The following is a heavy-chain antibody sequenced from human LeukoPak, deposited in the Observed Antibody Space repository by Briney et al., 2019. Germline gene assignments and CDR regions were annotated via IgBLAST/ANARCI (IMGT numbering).Heavy chain of an antibody. CDR3: ARDRGYDSSGWLPGH. J-gene: IGHJ4*02. CDR1: GGSISSSSYY. D-gene: IGHD3-22*01. Sequence: SETLSLTCTVSGGSISSSSYYWSWIRQPPGKGLEWIGEINHSGSTNYNPSLKSRVTISVDTSKNQFSLKLSSVTAADTAVYYCARDRGYDSSGWLPGHWGQGTLVTVSS. CDR2: INHSGST. V-gene: IGHV4-39*07.